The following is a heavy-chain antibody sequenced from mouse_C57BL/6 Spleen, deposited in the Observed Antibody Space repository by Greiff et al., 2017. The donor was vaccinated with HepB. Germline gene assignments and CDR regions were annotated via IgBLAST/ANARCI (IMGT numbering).Heavy chain of an antibody. V-gene: IGHV5-4*01. D-gene: IGHD4-1*01. CDR2: ISDGGSYT. CDR3: ARDSLTLTLPAWFAY. J-gene: IGHJ3*01. CDR1: GFTFSSYA. Sequence: EVQLVESGGGLVKPGGSLKLSCAASGFTFSSYAMSWVRQTPEKRLEWVATISDGGSYTYYPDNVKGRFTISRDNAKNNLYLQMSHLKSEDTAMYYCARDSLTLTLPAWFAYWGQGTLVTVSA.